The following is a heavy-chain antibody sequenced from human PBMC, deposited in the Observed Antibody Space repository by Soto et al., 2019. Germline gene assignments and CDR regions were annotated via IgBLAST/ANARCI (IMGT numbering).Heavy chain of an antibody. V-gene: IGHV3-30*18. D-gene: IGHD3-10*01. CDR1: GFTFSSYG. CDR3: AKDILRVVRGVMVAFDI. CDR2: ISYDGSNK. J-gene: IGHJ3*02. Sequence: GGSLRLSCAASGFTFSSYGMHWVRQAPGKGLEWVAVISYDGSNKYYADSVKGRFTISRDNSKNTLYLQMNSLRAEDTAVYYCAKDILRVVRGVMVAFDIWGQGTMVTVSS.